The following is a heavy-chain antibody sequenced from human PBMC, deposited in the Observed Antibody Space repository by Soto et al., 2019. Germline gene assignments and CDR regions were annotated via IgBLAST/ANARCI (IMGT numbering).Heavy chain of an antibody. CDR2: ISYDGSNK. V-gene: IGHV3-30*18. D-gene: IGHD5-12*01. CDR1: GFTFSSYG. J-gene: IGHJ6*03. CDR3: AKDGYSGYDGDYYYYYYMDV. Sequence: QVQLVESGGGVVQPGRSLRLSCAASGFTFSSYGMHWVRQAPGKGLEWVAVISYDGSNKYYADSVKGRFTISRDNSKNTLYLQMNSLRAEDTAVYYCAKDGYSGYDGDYYYYYYMDVWGKGTTVTVSS.